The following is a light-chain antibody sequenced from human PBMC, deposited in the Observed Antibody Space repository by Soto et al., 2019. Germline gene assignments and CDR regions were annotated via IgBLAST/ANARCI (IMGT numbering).Light chain of an antibody. CDR3: AAWDDTLNGSYV. Sequence: QSVLTQPPSASGTPGQRVTISCSGSSSNIGSNTVNWYQQLPGTAPKLLIYSNNQRPSGVPDRFSGSKSGTSSSLAISGLQSEDEAVYSCAAWDDTLNGSYVFGTGTKLTVL. V-gene: IGLV1-44*01. CDR1: SSNIGSNT. CDR2: SNN. J-gene: IGLJ1*01.